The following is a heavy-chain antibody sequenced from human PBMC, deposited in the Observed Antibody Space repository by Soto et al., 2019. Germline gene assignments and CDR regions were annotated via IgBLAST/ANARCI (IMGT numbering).Heavy chain of an antibody. J-gene: IGHJ4*02. CDR2: IIPIFGTP. CDR1: GGIFSTYA. CDR3: ARDRDDYGSGNYYNRIDF. V-gene: IGHV1-69*01. Sequence: QVQLVQSGAEVKKPGSSVEVSCKASGGIFSTYAISWLRQAPGQGLEWMGGIIPIFGTPNYAQRFQGRVTMPADESTSTAYMELSRLRSEDTAVYYCARDRDDYGSGNYYNRIDFWGQGTLVTVSS. D-gene: IGHD3-10*01.